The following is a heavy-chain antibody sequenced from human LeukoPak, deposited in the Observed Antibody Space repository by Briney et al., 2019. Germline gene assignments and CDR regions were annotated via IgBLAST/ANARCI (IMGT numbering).Heavy chain of an antibody. CDR3: ARSTTTRGFDVFDV. D-gene: IGHD1-1*01. V-gene: IGHV3-48*01. CDR1: GFTFNSYG. J-gene: IGHJ3*01. Sequence: PGGSLRLSCVASGFTFNSYGVNWVRQAPGKGLGWISYISNSGIAIYYADSVKGRFTLSRDNAKNSLYLQMNSLRAEDTAVYYCARSTTTRGFDVFDVWGQGTLVTVSS. CDR2: ISNSGIAI.